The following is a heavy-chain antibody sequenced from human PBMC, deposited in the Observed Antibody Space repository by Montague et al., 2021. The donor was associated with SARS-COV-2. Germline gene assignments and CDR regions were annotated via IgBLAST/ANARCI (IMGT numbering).Heavy chain of an antibody. Sequence: SETLSLTCTVSGGSMSSSDYHWVWIRQPPGKGLEFLGSIYHVGSIYYNASLRSRVTTSVDTSKNQFSLKVASVTAADTAVYFCARDALRESYYGLDVWGQGTTVIVSS. V-gene: IGHV4-39*07. CDR2: IYHVGSI. CDR3: ARDALRESYYGLDV. D-gene: IGHD3-10*01. J-gene: IGHJ6*02. CDR1: GGSMSSSDYH.